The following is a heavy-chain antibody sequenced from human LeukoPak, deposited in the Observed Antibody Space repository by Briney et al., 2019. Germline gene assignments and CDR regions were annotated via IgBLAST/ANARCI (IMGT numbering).Heavy chain of an antibody. D-gene: IGHD3-10*01. CDR3: ARSSGSGSYYNPANWFDP. V-gene: IGHV4-59*01. Sequence: SETLSLTCTVSGGSISSYYWSWIRQPPGKGLEWIGYIYYSGSTNYNPSLKSRVTISVDTSKNQFSLKLSSVTAADTAVYYCARSSGSGSYYNPANWFDPWGRGTLVTVSS. CDR1: GGSISSYY. J-gene: IGHJ5*02. CDR2: IYYSGST.